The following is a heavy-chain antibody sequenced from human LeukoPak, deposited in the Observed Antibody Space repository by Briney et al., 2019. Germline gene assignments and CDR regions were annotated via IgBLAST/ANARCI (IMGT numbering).Heavy chain of an antibody. CDR2: IGNSDSTI. CDR3: ARHQVVPSKRPFDY. CDR1: GFTFSDYF. D-gene: IGHD2-2*01. J-gene: IGHJ4*02. V-gene: IGHV3-11*01. Sequence: KSGGSLTLSCAASGFTFSDYFMSWIRQAPGRGLEWVSYIGNSDSTIYYADSVKGRFTISRDSAKNSLYLQMNSLRAEDTAVYYCARHQVVPSKRPFDYCGQGTLVTVSS.